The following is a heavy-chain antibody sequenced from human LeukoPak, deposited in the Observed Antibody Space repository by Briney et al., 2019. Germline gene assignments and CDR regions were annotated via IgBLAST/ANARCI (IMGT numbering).Heavy chain of an antibody. D-gene: IGHD1-26*01. CDR1: GYTFTDYY. CDR2: INPSSGGT. J-gene: IGHJ3*02. V-gene: IGHV1-2*02. CDR3: ARPIRGSYVEDAFDM. Sequence: ASVTVSCKASGYTFTDYYMRWVRQAPGQGLEWMGWINPSSGGTKYVQKFQGRVTMTRDTSISTGYMELSRLRSDDTAVYYCARPIRGSYVEDAFDMWGQGTMVTVSA.